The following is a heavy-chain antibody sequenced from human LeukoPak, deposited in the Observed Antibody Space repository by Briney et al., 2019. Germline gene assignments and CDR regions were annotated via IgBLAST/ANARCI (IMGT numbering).Heavy chain of an antibody. D-gene: IGHD2-2*01. J-gene: IGHJ4*02. V-gene: IGHV3-33*01. CDR1: GFTFSSYG. CDR2: IWYDGSNK. CDR3: ARDAWDIVVVPAALDY. Sequence: PGRSLRLSCAASGFTFSSYGMNWVRQAPGKGLDWVAIIWYDGSNKYYADSVKGRFTISRDNSKNTLYLQMNSLRAEDTAVYYCARDAWDIVVVPAALDYWGQGTLVTVSS.